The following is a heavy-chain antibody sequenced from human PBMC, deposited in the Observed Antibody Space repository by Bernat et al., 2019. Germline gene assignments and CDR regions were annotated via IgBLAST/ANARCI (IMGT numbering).Heavy chain of an antibody. V-gene: IGHV1-69*01. CDR1: GGTFSSYA. CDR3: AVERVDTAMVLGSRPYGMDV. CDR2: IIPIFGTA. D-gene: IGHD5-18*01. J-gene: IGHJ6*02. Sequence: QVQLVQSGAEVKKPGSSVKVSCKASGGTFSSYAISWVRQAPGQGLEWMGGIIPIFGTANYAQKFQGRVTITADESTSTASMELSSLRSEDTAVYYCAVERVDTAMVLGSRPYGMDVWGQGTTVTVSS.